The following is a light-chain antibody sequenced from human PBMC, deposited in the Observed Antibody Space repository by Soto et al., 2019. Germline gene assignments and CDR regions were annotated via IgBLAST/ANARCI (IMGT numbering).Light chain of an antibody. Sequence: EVVMTQSPATLSVSPGERVTLSCRSSQSVADNLAWFQQKPGQGPRLLIYGASTRATGIPARFSGSGSGTEFTLTISSLQSEDFAVYYCQQYNNWPWTFGQGTRLEIK. V-gene: IGKV3-15*01. CDR2: GAS. J-gene: IGKJ5*01. CDR1: QSVADN. CDR3: QQYNNWPWT.